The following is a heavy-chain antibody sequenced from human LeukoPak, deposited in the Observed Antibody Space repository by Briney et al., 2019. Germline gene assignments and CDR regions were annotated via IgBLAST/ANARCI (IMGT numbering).Heavy chain of an antibody. V-gene: IGHV3-66*01. CDR3: ARGADSSGYYYAVVGYYFDY. Sequence: GGSLRLSCAASGFTVSSNYMSWVRQAPGKGLEWVSVIYSGGSTYYADSVKGRFTISRDNSKNTLYLQMNSLRAEDTAVYYCARGADSSGYYYAVVGYYFDYWGQGTLVTVSS. J-gene: IGHJ4*02. D-gene: IGHD3-22*01. CDR1: GFTVSSNY. CDR2: IYSGGST.